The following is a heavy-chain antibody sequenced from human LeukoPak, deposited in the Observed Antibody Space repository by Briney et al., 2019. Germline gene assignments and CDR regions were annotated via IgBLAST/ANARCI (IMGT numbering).Heavy chain of an antibody. Sequence: LGGSLTLPCAASGFTFSTYGMNWVRQGRGKGVEWLSGISDSGSSTYYTDSVKGRFTISRDNSKNTLYLQMNSLRAEDTAIYYCANLHTVSTPVPWGQGTLVTVSS. CDR3: ANLHTVSTPVP. CDR1: GFTFSTYG. D-gene: IGHD4-17*01. V-gene: IGHV3-23*01. J-gene: IGHJ4*02. CDR2: ISDSGSST.